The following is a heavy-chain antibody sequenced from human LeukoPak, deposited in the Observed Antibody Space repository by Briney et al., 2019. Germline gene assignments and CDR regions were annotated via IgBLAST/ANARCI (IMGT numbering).Heavy chain of an antibody. CDR2: ISSSSSYI. D-gene: IGHD6-6*01. V-gene: IGHV3-21*01. Sequence: GGSLRLSCAASGFTFSSYGMNWVRQAPGKGLEWVSSISSSSSYIYYADSVKGRFTISRDNAKNSLYLQMNSLRAEDTAVYYCAAKRGRISSHDAFDIWGQGTMVTVSS. J-gene: IGHJ3*02. CDR1: GFTFSSYG. CDR3: AAKRGRISSHDAFDI.